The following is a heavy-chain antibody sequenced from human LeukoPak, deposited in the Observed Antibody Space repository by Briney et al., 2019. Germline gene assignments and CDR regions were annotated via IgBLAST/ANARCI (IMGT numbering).Heavy chain of an antibody. CDR3: AKLSGGDCYYGMDV. CDR1: GFTFSSYA. D-gene: IGHD2-15*01. V-gene: IGHV3-23*01. Sequence: GGSLRLSCAASGFTFSSYAMSWVRQAPGKGLEWVSAISGSGGSTYYADSVKGRFTISRDNSKNTLYLQMNSLRAEDTVVYYCAKLSGGDCYYGMDVWGQGTTVTVSS. CDR2: ISGSGGST. J-gene: IGHJ6*02.